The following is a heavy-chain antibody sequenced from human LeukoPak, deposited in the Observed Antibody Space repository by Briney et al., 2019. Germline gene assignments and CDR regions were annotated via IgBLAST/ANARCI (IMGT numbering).Heavy chain of an antibody. Sequence: GGSLRLSCAASGFTFSSYAMHWVRQAPGKGLEWVAVISYDGSNKYYADSVKGRFTISRDNSKNTLYLQMNSLRAEDTAVYYCARVGGSGSFDAFDIWGQGTMVTVSS. CDR1: GFTFSSYA. CDR3: ARVGGSGSFDAFDI. V-gene: IGHV3-30-3*01. J-gene: IGHJ3*02. CDR2: ISYDGSNK. D-gene: IGHD1-26*01.